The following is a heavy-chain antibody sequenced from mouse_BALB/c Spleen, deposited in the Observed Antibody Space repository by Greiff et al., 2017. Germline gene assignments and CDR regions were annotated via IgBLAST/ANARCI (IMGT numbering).Heavy chain of an antibody. D-gene: IGHD2-9*01. V-gene: IGHV5-9-4*01. J-gene: IGHJ4*01. Sequence: EVKLMESGGGLVKPGGSLKLSCAASGFTFSSYAMSWVRQSPEKRLEWVAEISSGGSYTYYPDTVTGRFTISRDNAKNTLYLEMSSLRSEDTAMYYCARVWAYYGSMDDWGQGTSVTVSS. CDR1: GFTFSSYA. CDR3: ARVWAYYGSMDD. CDR2: ISSGGSYT.